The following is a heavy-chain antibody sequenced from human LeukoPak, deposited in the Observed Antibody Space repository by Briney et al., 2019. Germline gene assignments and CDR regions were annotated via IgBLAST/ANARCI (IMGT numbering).Heavy chain of an antibody. D-gene: IGHD3-3*01. Sequence: GASVKVSCKASGGTFSSYAISWVRQAPGQGLEWMGRIIPIFGTANYAQKFQGRVTITTDESTSTAYMELSSLRSEDTAVYYCALYYDFWSGYYDAFDIWGQGTMVTVSS. CDR2: IIPIFGTA. CDR1: GGTFSSYA. CDR3: ALYYDFWSGYYDAFDI. V-gene: IGHV1-69*05. J-gene: IGHJ3*02.